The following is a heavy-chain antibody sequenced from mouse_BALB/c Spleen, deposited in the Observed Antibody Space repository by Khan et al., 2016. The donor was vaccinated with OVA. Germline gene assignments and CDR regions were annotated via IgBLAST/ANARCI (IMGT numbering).Heavy chain of an antibody. J-gene: IGHJ3*01. Sequence: QVQLKQSGAELVRPGVSVKISCKGSGYTFTDYAMHWVKQSHAKSLEWIGVISTYYGDVDYSQKFKGKATMTVDRSSRTAYMELARLTSEDSAIYYCARGGKFAYWGQGTLVTVSA. CDR2: ISTYYGDV. V-gene: IGHV1S137*01. CDR1: GYTFTDYA. CDR3: ARGGKFAY. D-gene: IGHD1-1*02.